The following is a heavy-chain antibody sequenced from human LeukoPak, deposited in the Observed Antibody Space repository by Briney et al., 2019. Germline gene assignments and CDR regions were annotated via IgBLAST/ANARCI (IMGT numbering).Heavy chain of an antibody. CDR1: GFSFSSFA. J-gene: IGHJ4*02. V-gene: IGHV3-23*01. Sequence: GGSLRLSCAASGFSFSSFAMSWVRQAPGRGLEWVSVISDGGGTTYYTDSVKGRFTITRDNSKNTLYLEMSGLRVEDTAVYYCARERRGGYSTSMFDYWGQGTLVTVSS. D-gene: IGHD5-12*01. CDR2: ISDGGGTT. CDR3: ARERRGGYSTSMFDY.